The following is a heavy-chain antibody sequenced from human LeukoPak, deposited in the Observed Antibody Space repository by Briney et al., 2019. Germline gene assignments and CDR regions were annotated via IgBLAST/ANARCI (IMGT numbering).Heavy chain of an antibody. CDR3: ARAQHSSSWSYYYYYYGMDV. CDR1: GFTVSSNY. V-gene: IGHV3-53*05. D-gene: IGHD6-13*01. CDR2: IYSGGST. Sequence: GGSLRLSCAASGFTVSSNYMSWVRQAPGKGLEWVSVIYSGGSTYYADSVKGRFTISRDNSKNTLYLQMNSLRAEDTAVYYCARAQHSSSWSYYYYYYGMDVWGQGTTVTVSS. J-gene: IGHJ6*02.